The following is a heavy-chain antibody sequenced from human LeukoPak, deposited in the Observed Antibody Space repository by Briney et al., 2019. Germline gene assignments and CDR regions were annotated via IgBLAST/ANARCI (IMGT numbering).Heavy chain of an antibody. CDR3: AWSHSPDIVVVPAAIDY. V-gene: IGHV4-34*01. CDR1: GGSFSGYY. J-gene: IGHJ4*02. CDR2: INHSGST. D-gene: IGHD2-2*02. Sequence: SETLSLTCAVYGGSFSGYYWSWIRQPPGKGLEWIGEINHSGSTNYNPSLKSRVTISVDTSKNQFSLKLSSVTAADTAVYYCAWSHSPDIVVVPAAIDYWGQGTLVTVSS.